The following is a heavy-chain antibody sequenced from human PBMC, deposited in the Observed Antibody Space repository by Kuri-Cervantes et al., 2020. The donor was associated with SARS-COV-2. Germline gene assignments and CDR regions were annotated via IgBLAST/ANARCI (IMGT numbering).Heavy chain of an antibody. J-gene: IGHJ4*02. V-gene: IGHV4-59*01. CDR1: GGSFSGYY. D-gene: IGHD6-19*01. CDR3: ARSWVSVAARYGGFDN. CDR2: VYYSGIT. Sequence: QTLSLTCAVYGGSFSGYYWNWIRQSPGKGLEWIGYVYYSGITDYNPSLKSRVTISVHTSKNQFSLRLNSVTAADTAIYYCARSWVSVAARYGGFDNWGQGTLVTVSS.